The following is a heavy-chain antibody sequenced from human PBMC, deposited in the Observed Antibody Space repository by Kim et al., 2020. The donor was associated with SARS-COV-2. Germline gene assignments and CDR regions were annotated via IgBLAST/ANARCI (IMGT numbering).Heavy chain of an antibody. CDR2: IWYDGSNK. CDR1: GITFSSYG. Sequence: GGSLRLSCAVSGITFSSYGMHWVRQAPGKGLEWVAVIWYDGSNKYYADSVKGRFTISRDNSKNTLYLQMNSLRAEDTAVYYCAKGTSGYERSFDYWGQGTLVTVSS. D-gene: IGHD5-12*01. CDR3: AKGTSGYERSFDY. J-gene: IGHJ4*02. V-gene: IGHV3-33*06.